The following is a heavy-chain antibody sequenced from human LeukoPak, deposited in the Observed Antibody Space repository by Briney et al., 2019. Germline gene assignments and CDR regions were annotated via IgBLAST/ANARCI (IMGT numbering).Heavy chain of an antibody. V-gene: IGHV5-51*01. CDR1: GYNFTTYW. Sequence: KRGESLKISCKDSGYNFTTYWIGWVRPMPGKGLEWMGIIYPGDSDTRYSPSFQGQVTISADKSISTAYLQWSSLKASDTAIYYCARRTTSGSGFDAFDIWGQGTMVTVSS. D-gene: IGHD3-10*01. CDR3: ARRTTSGSGFDAFDI. CDR2: IYPGDSDT. J-gene: IGHJ3*02.